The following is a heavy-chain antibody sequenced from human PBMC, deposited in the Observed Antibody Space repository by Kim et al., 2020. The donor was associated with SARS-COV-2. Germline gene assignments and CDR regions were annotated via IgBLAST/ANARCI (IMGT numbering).Heavy chain of an antibody. J-gene: IGHJ4*02. D-gene: IGHD5-18*01. CDR3: AKDKENTAMILDPQFYFDY. Sequence: KDRFTIPRDNSKNTLYLQMNSLRGEDTAVYYCAKDKENTAMILDPQFYFDYWGQGTLVTVSS. V-gene: IGHV3-33*06.